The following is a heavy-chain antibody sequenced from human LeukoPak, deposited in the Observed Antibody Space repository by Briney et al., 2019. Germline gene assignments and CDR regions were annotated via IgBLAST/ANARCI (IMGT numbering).Heavy chain of an antibody. J-gene: IGHJ4*02. V-gene: IGHV3-43D*03. CDR2: ITWNGGST. CDR3: AKDAKNYFDY. CDR1: GFIFDDYA. Sequence: PGGSLRLSCAASGFIFDDYAMHWVRQAPGKGLEWVSLITWNGGSTYYADSVKGRFTISRDNSKNSLYLQMNSLRAEDTALYYCAKDAKNYFDYWGQGTLVTVSS.